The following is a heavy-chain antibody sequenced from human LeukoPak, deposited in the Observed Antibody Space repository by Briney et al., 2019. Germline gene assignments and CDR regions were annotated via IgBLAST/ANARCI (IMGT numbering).Heavy chain of an antibody. J-gene: IGHJ4*02. CDR1: GYTFNNYA. V-gene: IGHV3-23*01. Sequence: GGSLRLSCAAPGYTFNNYAMNWARQAPGKGLEWVSPISGGGETTYYADSGKGRFTISRDNSQNTLYLQMNSLRAEDTAVYYCARDYADYVGYFFFDYWGQGTLVTVSS. CDR2: ISGGGETT. D-gene: IGHD4-17*01. CDR3: ARDYADYVGYFFFDY.